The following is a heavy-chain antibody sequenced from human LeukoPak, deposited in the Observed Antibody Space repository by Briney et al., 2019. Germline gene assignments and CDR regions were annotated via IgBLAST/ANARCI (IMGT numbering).Heavy chain of an antibody. D-gene: IGHD3-10*01. Sequence: ASVKVSCKASGGTFSSYAISWVRQAPGQGLEWMGGIIPIFGTANYAQKFQGRVTITADKFTSTVYMELSSLRSEDTAMYYCARVGDDNIRRGELLLRRCYFDFWGQGTLVTVSS. CDR1: GGTFSSYA. J-gene: IGHJ4*02. CDR3: ARVGDDNIRRGELLLRRCYFDF. CDR2: IIPIFGTA. V-gene: IGHV1-69*06.